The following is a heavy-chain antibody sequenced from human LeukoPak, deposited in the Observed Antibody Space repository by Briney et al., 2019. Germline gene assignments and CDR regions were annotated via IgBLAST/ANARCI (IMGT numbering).Heavy chain of an antibody. V-gene: IGHV1-69*05. D-gene: IGHD6-13*01. CDR2: IIPIFGTA. Sequence: SVKVSCKASGYTFTGYYMHWVRQAPGQGLEWMGGIIPIFGTANYAQKFQGRVTITTDESTSTAYMELSSLRSEDTAVYYCARGESIAAADPFDYWGQGTLVTVSS. CDR1: GYTFTGYY. CDR3: ARGESIAAADPFDY. J-gene: IGHJ4*02.